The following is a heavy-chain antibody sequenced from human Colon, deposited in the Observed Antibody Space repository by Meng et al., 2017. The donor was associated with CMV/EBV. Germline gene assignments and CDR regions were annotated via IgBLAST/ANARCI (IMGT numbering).Heavy chain of an antibody. V-gene: IGHV1-2*02. CDR1: ADTFSGYY. CDR2: INVDSGVT. Sequence: ASAKVSCKASADTFSGYYIQWVRLAPGQGLEWMGWINVDSGVTNYAQKFQGRVTMTRDTSITTAYMEISSLKSDDTAVYYCTSPLSSIWYDSWGQGTMVTVSS. J-gene: IGHJ5*01. CDR3: TSPLSSIWYDS. D-gene: IGHD6-13*01.